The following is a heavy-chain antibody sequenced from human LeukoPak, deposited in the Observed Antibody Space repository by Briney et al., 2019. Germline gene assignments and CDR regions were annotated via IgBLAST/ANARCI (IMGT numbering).Heavy chain of an antibody. Sequence: SETLSLTCTVSGGSISSSSYFWGWIRQPPGKGLEWIGSIYYSGSTYYNPSLKSRVTISVDTSKNQFSLKLSSVTAADTAVYFRARPQYDILTGYYYWFDPWGQGTLVTVSS. D-gene: IGHD3-9*01. CDR1: GGSISSSSYF. CDR2: IYYSGST. CDR3: ARPQYDILTGYYYWFDP. V-gene: IGHV4-39*01. J-gene: IGHJ5*02.